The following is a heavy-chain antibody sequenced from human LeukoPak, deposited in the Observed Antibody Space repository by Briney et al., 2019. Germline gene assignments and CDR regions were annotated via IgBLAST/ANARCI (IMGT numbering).Heavy chain of an antibody. CDR2: ISGSAIST. V-gene: IGHV3-23*01. D-gene: IGHD2-2*01. Sequence: GGSLRLSCAASGFAFSSYAMSWVRQAPGKGLEWVSTISGSAISTYYADSVKGRFTISRDNSQNTLYLQMNSLRAEDTAVYYCSRVACSSTTCYLAYWGQGTLVTVSS. CDR3: SRVACSSTTCYLAY. J-gene: IGHJ4*02. CDR1: GFAFSSYA.